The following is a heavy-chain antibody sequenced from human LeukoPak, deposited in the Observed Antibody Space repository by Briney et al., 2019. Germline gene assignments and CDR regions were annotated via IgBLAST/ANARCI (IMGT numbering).Heavy chain of an antibody. V-gene: IGHV3-23*01. CDR2: ITRGGAGT. Sequence: TGGSLRLSCAASGFTFSGYAMSWVRQAPGKGLEWVSTITRGGAGTYYADSMKGRFTISRDNSKNTLYLRVNSLRAEDTAVYYCARDHPNCVGTDCLLFDYWGQGTLVTVSS. CDR1: GFTFSGYA. D-gene: IGHD2-21*01. J-gene: IGHJ4*02. CDR3: ARDHPNCVGTDCLLFDY.